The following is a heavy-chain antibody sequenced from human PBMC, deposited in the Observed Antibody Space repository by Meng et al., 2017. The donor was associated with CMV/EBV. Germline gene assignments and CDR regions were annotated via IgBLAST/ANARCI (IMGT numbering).Heavy chain of an antibody. CDR2: VVPEDGET. CDR1: YTFTDYY. V-gene: IGHV1-69-2*01. Sequence: YTFTDYYMHWVQQGPGKGLEWMGLVVPEDGETIYAEKFQGRVTITADTSTDTAYMELSSLRSEDTAVYYCATERYQLLPGRSNWFDPWGQGTLVTVSS. D-gene: IGHD2-2*01. J-gene: IGHJ5*02. CDR3: ATERYQLLPGRSNWFDP.